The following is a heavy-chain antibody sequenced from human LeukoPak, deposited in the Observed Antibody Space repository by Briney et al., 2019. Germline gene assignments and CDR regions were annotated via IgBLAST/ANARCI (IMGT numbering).Heavy chain of an antibody. Sequence: PSETLSLTCAVYGGSFSGYYWSWIRQPPGKGLEWIGEINHSGSTNYNPSLKSRVTISVDTSKNQFSLKLSSVTAADTAVYYCARGNGHQPSDYWGQGTLVTVSS. V-gene: IGHV4-34*01. CDR2: INHSGST. CDR3: ARGNGHQPSDY. D-gene: IGHD1-14*01. CDR1: GGSFSGYY. J-gene: IGHJ4*02.